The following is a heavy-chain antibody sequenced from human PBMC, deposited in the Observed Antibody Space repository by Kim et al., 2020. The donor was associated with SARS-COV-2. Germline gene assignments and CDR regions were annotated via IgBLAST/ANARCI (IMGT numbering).Heavy chain of an antibody. J-gene: IGHJ4*02. CDR1: GITVTTNY. CDR2: IYSGGTT. D-gene: IGHD6-13*01. Sequence: VGSLRLSCAVSGITVTTNYMNWVRQAPGKGLEWVSTIYSGGTTYYADYVKGRFTISRDTSKNTLYLQMNSLRAEDTAVYYCAREPYSSTWLDYWGPGTLV. CDR3: AREPYSSTWLDY. V-gene: IGHV3-66*01.